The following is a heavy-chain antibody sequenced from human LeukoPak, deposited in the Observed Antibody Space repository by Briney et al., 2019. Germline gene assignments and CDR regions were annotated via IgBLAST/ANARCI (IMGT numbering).Heavy chain of an antibody. D-gene: IGHD2-15*01. CDR3: ARSRYCSGGSCYSINWFDP. CDR1: GGSISNYY. V-gene: IGHV4-59*12. CDR2: IFYSGST. J-gene: IGHJ5*02. Sequence: SETLSLTCIVSGGSISNYYWSWIRQPPGKGLEWIGYIFYSGSTDYNPSLKSRVTISIDTSKNQFSLKLSSVTAADTAVYYCARSRYCSGGSCYSINWFDPWGQGTLVTVSS.